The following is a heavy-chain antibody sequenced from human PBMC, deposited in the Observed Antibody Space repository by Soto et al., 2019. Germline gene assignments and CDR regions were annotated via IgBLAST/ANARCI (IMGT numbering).Heavy chain of an antibody. CDR2: IIPIFGTA. D-gene: IGHD3-22*01. CDR1: RGTFSSYA. Sequence: ASVKVSGKATRGTFSSYAISWVRQAPGQGLEWMGGIIPIFGTANYAQKFQGRVTITADESTSTAYMELSSLRPEDTAVYYCARALPHYYDSSGYLDYWGQGTLVTVSS. J-gene: IGHJ4*02. V-gene: IGHV1-69*13. CDR3: ARALPHYYDSSGYLDY.